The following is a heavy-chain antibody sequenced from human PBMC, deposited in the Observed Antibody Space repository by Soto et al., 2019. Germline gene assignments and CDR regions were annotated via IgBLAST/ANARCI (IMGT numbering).Heavy chain of an antibody. CDR2: INAGNGNT. Sequence: GGSVKVSCKTSGYTFTSYAMHWVREGPGERVEWMGWINAGNGNTKYSQKFQGRVTITRDTSASTAYMELSSLRSEDTSFYYFARADIVRMVYAIGWSDPWGQGTLLTVSS. J-gene: IGHJ5*02. V-gene: IGHV1-3*01. D-gene: IGHD2-8*01. CDR1: GYTFTSYA. CDR3: ARADIVRMVYAIGWSDP.